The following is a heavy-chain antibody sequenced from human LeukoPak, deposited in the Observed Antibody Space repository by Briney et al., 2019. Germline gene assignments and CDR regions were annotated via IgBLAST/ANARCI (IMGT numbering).Heavy chain of an antibody. CDR2: INPTAGDT. D-gene: IGHD3-22*01. J-gene: IGHJ3*01. Sequence: GASVKVSCKASGYTFGAHYIHWLRQAPGQGLEYMGWINPTAGDTNFAEKLKGRVTLTRDTSSTTVYMEVTRLTFADTAVYYCASGMYSSSESFDVWGQGTMVVVSS. CDR1: GYTFGAHY. V-gene: IGHV1-2*02. CDR3: ASGMYSSSESFDV.